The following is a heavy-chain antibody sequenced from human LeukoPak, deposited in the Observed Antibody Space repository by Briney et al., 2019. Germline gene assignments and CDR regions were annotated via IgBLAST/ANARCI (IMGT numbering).Heavy chain of an antibody. CDR2: IYYGGGT. V-gene: IGHV4-61*01. Sequence: SETLSLTCTVSGGSFSSGNYYWSWIRQPPGKGLEWIGYIYYGGGTNYNPSLKSRITISLDTSKNQFSRKMRSAAAADTAVYYCARYYIGYCATTYCYIGGFDPWGQGTLVTVSA. CDR3: ARYYIGYCATTYCYIGGFDP. J-gene: IGHJ5*02. CDR1: GGSFSSGNYY. D-gene: IGHD2-2*02.